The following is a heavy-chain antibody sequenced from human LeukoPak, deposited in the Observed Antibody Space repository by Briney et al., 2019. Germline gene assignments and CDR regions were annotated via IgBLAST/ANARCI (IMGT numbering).Heavy chain of an antibody. CDR2: ISSSGSTI. D-gene: IGHD3-22*01. CDR1: GFTFSSYE. V-gene: IGHV3-48*03. CDR3: ARDDSSGYSSRGVFGI. J-gene: IGHJ3*02. Sequence: PGGSLRLSCAASGFTFSSYEMNWVRQAPGKGLEWVSYISSSGSTIYDADSVKGRFTISRDNAKNSLYLQMNSLRAEDTAVYYCARDDSSGYSSRGVFGIWGQGTMVTVSS.